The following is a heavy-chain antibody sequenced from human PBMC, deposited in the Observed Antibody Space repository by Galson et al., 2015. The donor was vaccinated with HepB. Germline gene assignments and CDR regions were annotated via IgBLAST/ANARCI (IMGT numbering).Heavy chain of an antibody. D-gene: IGHD6-13*01. CDR3: SRGSIAAAVGYYFDY. CDR1: GFTFGDYA. J-gene: IGHJ4*02. CDR2: IRSKAYGGTT. V-gene: IGHV3-49*03. Sequence: SLRLSCASSGFTFGDYAMSWFRQAPGKGLEWVGFIRSKAYGGTTEYAASVKGRFTISRDDSKNIAYLQMNSLKIEDTAVYFCSRGSIAAAVGYYFDYWGQGTLVTVSS.